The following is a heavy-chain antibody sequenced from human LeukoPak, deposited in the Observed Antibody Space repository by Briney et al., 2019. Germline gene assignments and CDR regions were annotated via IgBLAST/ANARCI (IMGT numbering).Heavy chain of an antibody. CDR1: GYTFSSYW. CDR3: ARGPDSSNWYEPVDY. D-gene: IGHD6-13*01. Sequence: GGSLRLSCAASGYTFSSYWMSWVRQAPGKGLEWVSVIYSGGSTYHADSVKGRFTISRDNSKNTVYLQMNSLRAEDTAVYYCARGPDSSNWYEPVDYWGQGTLVTVSS. V-gene: IGHV3-66*01. CDR2: IYSGGST. J-gene: IGHJ4*02.